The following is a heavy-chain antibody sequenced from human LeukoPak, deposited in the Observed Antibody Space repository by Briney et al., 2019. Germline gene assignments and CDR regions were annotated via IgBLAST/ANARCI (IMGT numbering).Heavy chain of an antibody. CDR2: ISSSTSYI. CDR1: GFTFSSYS. CDR3: ARDLYGYYAYDY. D-gene: IGHD4-17*01. J-gene: IGHJ4*02. V-gene: IGHV3-21*01. Sequence: GGSLRLSCAASGFTFSSYSTNWVRQAPGKGLEWVSSISSSTSYIYYADSVKGRFTISRDNAQNSLYLQMNSLRAEDTAVYYCARDLYGYYAYDYWGQGTLVTVSS.